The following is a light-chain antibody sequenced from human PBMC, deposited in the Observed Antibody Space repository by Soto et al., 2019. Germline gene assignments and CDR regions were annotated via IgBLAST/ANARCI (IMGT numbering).Light chain of an antibody. CDR1: QSVSVNS. V-gene: IGKV3-20*01. J-gene: IGKJ3*01. CDR3: QQYGGSPFT. Sequence: EIVLTQSPGTLSLSPGERATLSCRASQSVSVNSLAWYQQKGGQVPRLLIYAASTRATGVPDRFSGTGSGTGVALTISRLETDDSAVYYCQQYGGSPFTFGPGTKVDNK. CDR2: AAS.